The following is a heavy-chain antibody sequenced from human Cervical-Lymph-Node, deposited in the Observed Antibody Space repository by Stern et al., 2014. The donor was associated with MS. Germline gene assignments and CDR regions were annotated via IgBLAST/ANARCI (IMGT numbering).Heavy chain of an antibody. V-gene: IGHV1-69*01. CDR1: GGTFRSSD. Sequence: QVKLGQSGAEVQKPGSSVKVSCRASGGTFRSSDISWVRQAPGQVLEWMGGIIPIIGTANYAQKYQGRVTITADESTSTAYMELSSLRSEDTAIYYCALGGFGHYFEYWGQGTLVTVSS. CDR2: IIPIIGTA. J-gene: IGHJ4*02. CDR3: ALGGFGHYFEY. D-gene: IGHD3-10*01.